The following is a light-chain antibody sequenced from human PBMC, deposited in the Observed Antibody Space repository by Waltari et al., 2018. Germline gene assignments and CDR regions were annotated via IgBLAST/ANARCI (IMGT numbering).Light chain of an antibody. CDR2: GAS. V-gene: IGKV3-20*01. CDR3: QQYDISPLT. J-gene: IGKJ4*01. Sequence: EIGLTQSPGTLSLSPGERATLSCRASQTVRTTYLAWYQQKPGQAPTLLIYGASSRATSSPDRFSGSGSGTDFSLTISSLEPEDFSVYYCQQYDISPLTFGGGTKVEIK. CDR1: QTVRTTY.